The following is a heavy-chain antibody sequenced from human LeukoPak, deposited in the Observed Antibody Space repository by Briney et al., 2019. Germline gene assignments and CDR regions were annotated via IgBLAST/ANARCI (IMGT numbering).Heavy chain of an antibody. V-gene: IGHV3-74*01. CDR3: ARGSWSAADTNIDY. Sequence: GGSLGLSCAASGFTLSTYWMHWVRQGPGKGLVWVSCINSDGSRTTYADSVKGRFTISRDNAKNTLYLQMNTLRVEDTAVYYCARGSWSAADTNIDYWGQGTLVTVSS. CDR1: GFTLSTYW. D-gene: IGHD6-13*01. J-gene: IGHJ4*02. CDR2: INSDGSRT.